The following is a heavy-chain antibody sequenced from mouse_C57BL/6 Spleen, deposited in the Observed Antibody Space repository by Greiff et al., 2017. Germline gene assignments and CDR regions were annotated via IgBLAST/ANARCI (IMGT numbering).Heavy chain of an antibody. D-gene: IGHD3-2*02. CDR3: ARVGSSGYVDDY. CDR1: GYTFTDYY. J-gene: IGHJ2*01. V-gene: IGHV1-76*01. CDR2: IYPGSGNT. Sequence: QVQLQQSGAELVRPGASVKLSCKASGYTFTDYYINWVKQRPGQGLEWIARIYPGSGNTYYNEKFKGKATLTAEKSSSTAYMQLSSLTSEDSAVYFCARVGSSGYVDDYWGQGTTLTVSS.